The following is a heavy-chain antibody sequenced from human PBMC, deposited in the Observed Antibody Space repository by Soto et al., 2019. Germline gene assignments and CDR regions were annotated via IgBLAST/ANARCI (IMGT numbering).Heavy chain of an antibody. V-gene: IGHV5-51*01. Sequence: ESLKISYQGSGYSFTTYWINWVRQIPGKGLEWMGIIYPGDSDTRYSPSFQGQVTISADKSISTAYLQWSSLKASDTAMYYCARQRDGYAFDYWGQGTLVTSPQ. CDR2: IYPGDSDT. J-gene: IGHJ4*02. CDR1: GYSFTTYW. CDR3: ARQRDGYAFDY. D-gene: IGHD5-12*01.